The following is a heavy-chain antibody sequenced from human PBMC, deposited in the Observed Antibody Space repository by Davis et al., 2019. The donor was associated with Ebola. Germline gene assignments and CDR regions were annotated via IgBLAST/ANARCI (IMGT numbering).Heavy chain of an antibody. CDR1: GGSISSYY. CDR3: ARGRRRSGAGVFDY. CDR2: IYYSGST. D-gene: IGHD1-26*01. Sequence: PSETLSLTCTVSGGSISSYYWSWVRQPPGKGLEWIGYIYYSGSTNYNPSLKSRVTISVDTSKNQFSLKLSSVTAADTAVYYCARGRRRSGAGVFDYWRQGTLVTVSS. J-gene: IGHJ4*02. V-gene: IGHV4-59*12.